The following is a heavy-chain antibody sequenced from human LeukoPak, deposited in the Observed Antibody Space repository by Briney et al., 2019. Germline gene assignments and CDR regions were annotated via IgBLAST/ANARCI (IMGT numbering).Heavy chain of an antibody. D-gene: IGHD1-26*01. Sequence: GGSLRLSCAASGFTVSSYAMSWVRQAPGKGLEWVSAISGSGGSTYYADSVKGRFTISRDNSKNTLYLQMNSLRAEDTAVYYCARGGSYLSAFDIRGQGTMVTVSS. CDR2: ISGSGGST. CDR1: GFTVSSYA. V-gene: IGHV3-23*01. CDR3: ARGGSYLSAFDI. J-gene: IGHJ3*02.